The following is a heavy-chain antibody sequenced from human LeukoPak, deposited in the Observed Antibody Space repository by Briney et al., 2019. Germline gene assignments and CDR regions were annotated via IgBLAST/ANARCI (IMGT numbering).Heavy chain of an antibody. CDR2: ISWNGGSI. CDR1: GFTFDDYA. J-gene: IGHJ3*02. CDR3: APPMAQYYDSSGGHDAFDI. Sequence: GRSLRLSCAASGFTFDDYAMHWVRQAPGKGLEWVSGISWNGGSIGYADSVKGRFTISRDNAKNSLYLQMNSLRAEDTAVYYCAPPMAQYYDSSGGHDAFDIWGQGTMVTVSS. V-gene: IGHV3-9*01. D-gene: IGHD3-22*01.